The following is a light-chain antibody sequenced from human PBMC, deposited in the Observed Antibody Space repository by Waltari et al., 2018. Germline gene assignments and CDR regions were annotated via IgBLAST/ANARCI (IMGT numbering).Light chain of an antibody. CDR1: QDLMYDDGKTY. V-gene: IGKV2-29*02. CDR3: MQAINLYT. J-gene: IGKJ2*01. Sequence: DVVMTQTPLSLSVTPGQPASFSCKSSQDLMYDDGKTYLFWYLQKPGQSPQPLMYDVSSRFSGVPERFSGSGSGTDLTLTISRVEPEDVGVYYCMQAINLYTFGQGTKLEI. CDR2: DVS.